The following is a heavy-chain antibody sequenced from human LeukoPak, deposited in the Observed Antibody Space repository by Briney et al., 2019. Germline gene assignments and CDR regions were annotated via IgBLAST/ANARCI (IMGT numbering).Heavy chain of an antibody. V-gene: IGHV4-34*01. D-gene: IGHD4-17*01. CDR1: GGSFSGYY. CDR3: ARPLDYGDSPFDY. J-gene: IGHJ4*02. CDR2: INHSGST. Sequence: SETLSLTCTVYGGSFSGYYWSWIRQPPGKGLEWIGEINHSGSTNYNPSLKSRVTISVDTSKNQFSLKLSSVTAADTAVYYCARPLDYGDSPFDYWGQGTLVTVSS.